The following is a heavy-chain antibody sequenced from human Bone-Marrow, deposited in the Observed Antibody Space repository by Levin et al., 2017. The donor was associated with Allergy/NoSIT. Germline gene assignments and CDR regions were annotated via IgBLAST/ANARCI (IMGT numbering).Heavy chain of an antibody. CDR2: IYPGDSDS. V-gene: IGHV5-51*01. Sequence: GESLKISCKGSGYRFNNYWIAWVRQMPGKGLEWMGIIYPGDSDSRYSPSFRGQVTFSADTSISTAYLQWSSLKASDTATYYCARQKDVLSGSQAVDYFDYWGQGTQVTVSS. CDR3: ARQKDVLSGSQAVDYFDY. J-gene: IGHJ4*02. CDR1: GYRFNNYW. D-gene: IGHD3-3*01.